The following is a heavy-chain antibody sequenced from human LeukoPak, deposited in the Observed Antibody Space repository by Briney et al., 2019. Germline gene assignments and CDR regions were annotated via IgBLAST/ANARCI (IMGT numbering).Heavy chain of an antibody. J-gene: IGHJ4*02. CDR1: GDSVSSNSAT. Sequence: SQTLSLTCAISGDSVSSNSATWNWIRQSPSRGLEWLGRTYYRSKWYNDYAVSVKSRITINPDTSKNQFSLQLNSVTPENTAVYYCARAPYSGSYQGYFDYWGQGTLVTVSA. D-gene: IGHD1-26*01. CDR2: TYYRSKWYN. V-gene: IGHV6-1*01. CDR3: ARAPYSGSYQGYFDY.